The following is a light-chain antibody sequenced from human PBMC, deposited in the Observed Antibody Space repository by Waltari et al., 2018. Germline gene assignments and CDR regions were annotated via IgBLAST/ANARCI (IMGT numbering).Light chain of an antibody. CDR3: QQYYSTPPT. V-gene: IGKV4-1*01. J-gene: IGKJ1*01. CDR2: LAS. Sequence: DIVMTQSPDSLTVSLGERATINCRSSQSVSYYSNNKNYLAWYRQKPGQPPKLLISLASNRESGVPDRFRGSGSGTEFTLTISSLQAEDVAVYYCQQYYSTPPTFGQGTKVEIK. CDR1: QSVSYYSNNKNY.